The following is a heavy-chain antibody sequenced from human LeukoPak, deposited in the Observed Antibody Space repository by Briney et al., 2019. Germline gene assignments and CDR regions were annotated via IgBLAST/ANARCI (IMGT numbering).Heavy chain of an antibody. CDR3: ARRYWDGLFDY. CDR1: GFTFNSYW. V-gene: IGHV3-7*01. J-gene: IGHJ4*02. D-gene: IGHD1-14*01. Sequence: GGSLRLSCAASGFTFNSYWMSWVRQAPGKGLEWVANIKQDGSEKYYVDSVKGRFTISRDNAKNSLYLQMNSLRAEDTAVYYCARRYWDGLFDYWGQGTLVTVSS. CDR2: IKQDGSEK.